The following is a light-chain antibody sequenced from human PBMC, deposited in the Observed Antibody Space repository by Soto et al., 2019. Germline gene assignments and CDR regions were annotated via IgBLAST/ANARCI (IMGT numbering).Light chain of an antibody. CDR1: TSSIGSDY. J-gene: IGLJ2*01. CDR2: EDY. Sequence: QSVLTQPPSVSAAPGQRVTISCSGSTSSIGSDYVSWYQQLPGTAPKLLIYEDYKRPSEIPDRFSGSKSGTSATLGITGLQTGDEADYYCGAWDSSLTGGVFGGGTQLTVL. V-gene: IGLV1-51*02. CDR3: GAWDSSLTGGV.